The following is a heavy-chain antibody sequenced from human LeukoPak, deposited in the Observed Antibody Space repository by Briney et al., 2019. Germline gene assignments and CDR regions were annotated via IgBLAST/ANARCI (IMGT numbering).Heavy chain of an antibody. CDR2: MYYSGST. Sequence: SETLSLTCTVSGGSISNNDWSWIRQPPGKGLEWIGYMYYSGSTYSNLSLKSRVTISVDTSKNQFSLKLSSVTAADTAVYYCARGLDTNDWSDAFDIWGQGTMVTVSS. D-gene: IGHD2-21*01. J-gene: IGHJ3*02. CDR1: GGSISNND. CDR3: ARGLDTNDWSDAFDI. V-gene: IGHV4-59*12.